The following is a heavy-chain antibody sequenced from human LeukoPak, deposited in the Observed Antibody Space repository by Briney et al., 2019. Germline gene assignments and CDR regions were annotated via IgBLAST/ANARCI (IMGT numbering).Heavy chain of an antibody. J-gene: IGHJ4*02. Sequence: GGSLRLSCAASGFIFSSSWMIWVRQAPGKGLEWVANIDQPGSQHYSVESVRGRFTISRDNAKNSLFLQLNSLRVEDTAVYYCARGLGRGTADYWGQGTLVTVSS. CDR2: IDQPGSQH. CDR3: ARGLGRGTADY. V-gene: IGHV3-7*01. CDR1: GFIFSSSW. D-gene: IGHD3-10*01.